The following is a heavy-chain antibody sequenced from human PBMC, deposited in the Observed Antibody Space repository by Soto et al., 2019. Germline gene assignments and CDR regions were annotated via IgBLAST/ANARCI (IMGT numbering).Heavy chain of an antibody. CDR3: ARGNLAAAGSIDY. CDR1: GGSISSGGYY. V-gene: IGHV4-31*03. J-gene: IGHJ4*02. CDR2: IYYSGST. Sequence: SETLSLTCTVSGGSISSGGYYWSWIRQHPGKGLEWIGYIYYSGSTYYNPSLKSRVTISVDTSKNQFSLKLSSVTAADTAVYYCARGNLAAAGSIDYWGQGTLVTVSS. D-gene: IGHD6-13*01.